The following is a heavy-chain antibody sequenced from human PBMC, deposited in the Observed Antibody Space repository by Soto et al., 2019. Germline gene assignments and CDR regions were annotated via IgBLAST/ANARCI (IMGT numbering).Heavy chain of an antibody. D-gene: IGHD3-3*01. V-gene: IGHV3-21*01. CDR3: ASEMFFLERLFDY. CDR1: GFTFSGYS. CDR2: ISSSSSYI. J-gene: IGHJ4*02. Sequence: GGSLRLSCAASGFTFSGYSMNWVRQAPGKGLEWVSSISSSSSYIYYADSVKGRFTISRDNAKNSLYLQMNSLRAEDTAVYYCASEMFFLERLFDYWGQGTLVTVSS.